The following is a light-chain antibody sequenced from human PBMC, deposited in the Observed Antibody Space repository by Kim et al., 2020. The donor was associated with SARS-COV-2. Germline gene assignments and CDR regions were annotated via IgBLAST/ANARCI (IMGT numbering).Light chain of an antibody. CDR1: QDIHKW. CDR3: QQYVSPSRT. J-gene: IGKJ2*01. V-gene: IGKV1-5*01. Sequence: ASVGDRITITCRASQDIHKWLAWFQQKTGKAPKLLISEASSLKSGVPSRFSGSGFGTHFTLTISSLQPDDCATYYCQQYVSPSRTFGQGTKLEI. CDR2: EAS.